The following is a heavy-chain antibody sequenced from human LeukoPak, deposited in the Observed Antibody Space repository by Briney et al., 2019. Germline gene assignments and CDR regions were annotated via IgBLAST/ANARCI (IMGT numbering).Heavy chain of an antibody. J-gene: IGHJ4*02. CDR1: GFTFSSYW. Sequence: GGSLRLSCAASGFTFSSYWMHWVRQAPGKGLVWVSRINTDGSSTSYADSVKGRFTISRDNAKNSLYLQMNSLRVEDTAVYYCAGIWSAYYLDFIDFWGQGTPVTVSS. V-gene: IGHV3-74*01. CDR3: AGIWSAYYLDFIDF. D-gene: IGHD3-3*01. CDR2: INTDGSST.